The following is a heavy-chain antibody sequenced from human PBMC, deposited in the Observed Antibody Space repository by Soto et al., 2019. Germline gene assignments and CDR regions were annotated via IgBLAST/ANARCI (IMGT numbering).Heavy chain of an antibody. Sequence: QVQLQESGPGLVKASQTLSLICSVSGESISSGGYYWSWIRHHPGKGLEWIGYIYDSESATYNPSLKRRVIISMDTSKNHFAMKLSSVTAADTAVYYCARASSSSSAADYWGQGTLITVSS. V-gene: IGHV4-31*03. J-gene: IGHJ4*02. CDR3: ARASSSSSAADY. CDR1: GESISSGGYY. D-gene: IGHD6-6*01. CDR2: IYDSESA.